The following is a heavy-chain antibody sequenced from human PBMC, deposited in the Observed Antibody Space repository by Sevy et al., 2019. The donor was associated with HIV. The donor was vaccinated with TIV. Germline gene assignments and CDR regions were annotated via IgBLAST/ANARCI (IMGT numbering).Heavy chain of an antibody. CDR1: GFTFSSYW. CDR2: IKQDGSEK. Sequence: GGSLRLSCAASGFTFSSYWMSWVRQAPGKGLEWVANIKQDGSEKYYVDSVKGRFTISRDNAKNSLYLQMNSLRAEDTDVSYCSRDPFDYYDSSGYYSWGQGTLVTVSS. CDR3: SRDPFDYYDSSGYYS. J-gene: IGHJ5*02. V-gene: IGHV3-7*01. D-gene: IGHD3-22*01.